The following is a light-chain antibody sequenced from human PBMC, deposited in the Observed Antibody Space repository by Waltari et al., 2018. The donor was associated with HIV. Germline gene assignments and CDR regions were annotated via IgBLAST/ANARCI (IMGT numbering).Light chain of an antibody. Sequence: IQMTQSPSSLSASVGDSVTITCQASQDISNCLNWYQQKPGKAPKLLIYDASTLETGVPSRFSGSGSGTDFTFTISRLQPEDNAIYYCQQYANLPAFGPGTKVDIK. CDR2: DAS. V-gene: IGKV1-33*01. J-gene: IGKJ3*01. CDR3: QQYANLPA. CDR1: QDISNC.